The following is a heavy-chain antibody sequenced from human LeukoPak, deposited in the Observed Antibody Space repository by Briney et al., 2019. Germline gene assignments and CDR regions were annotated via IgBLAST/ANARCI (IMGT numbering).Heavy chain of an antibody. CDR2: IHNSGST. CDR1: VRSISIQY. CDR3: AGGGGDAYDYPELETSYYFGMDV. Sequence: SQTLSLTCTVSVRSISIQYSRWIRQPSGKGREWIGYIHNSGSTKNNPPLNSGGTISGGTRTTQYSLRRSSVSAATTALYYCAGGGGDAYDYPELETSYYFGMDVSGQGTTVTVSS. D-gene: IGHD5-12*01. V-gene: IGHV4-59*11. J-gene: IGHJ6*02.